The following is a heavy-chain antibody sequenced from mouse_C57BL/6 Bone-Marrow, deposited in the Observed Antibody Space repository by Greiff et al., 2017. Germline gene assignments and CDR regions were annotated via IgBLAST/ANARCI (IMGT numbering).Heavy chain of an antibody. CDR3: ARRQTVTPLYYFDY. D-gene: IGHD4-1*01. CDR2: IHPNSGST. Sequence: QVQLQQPGAELVKPGASVKLSCKASGYTFTSYWMHWVKQRPGQGLEWIGMIHPNSGSTNYNEKFKSKATLTVDTSSSTAYMQLSSLTSEDSAVYYCARRQTVTPLYYFDYWGQGTTLTVSS. J-gene: IGHJ2*01. V-gene: IGHV1-64*01. CDR1: GYTFTSYW.